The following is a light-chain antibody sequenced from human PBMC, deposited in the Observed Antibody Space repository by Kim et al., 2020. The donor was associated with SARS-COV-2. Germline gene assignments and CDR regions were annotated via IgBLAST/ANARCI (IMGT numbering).Light chain of an antibody. Sequence: SYELTQPPSVSVAPGKTARITCGGNNIGSKSVHWYQQKPGQAPVLVIYYDSDRPSGIPERFSGSNSGNTATLPISRVEAGVEADYYCQVWDSSSDNPVF. V-gene: IGLV3-21*04. CDR2: YDS. CDR3: QVWDSSSDNPV. J-gene: IGLJ3*02. CDR1: NIGSKS.